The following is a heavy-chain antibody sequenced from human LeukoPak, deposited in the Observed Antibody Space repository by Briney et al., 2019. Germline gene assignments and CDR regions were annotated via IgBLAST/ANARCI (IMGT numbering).Heavy chain of an antibody. CDR1: GFAVSNNY. V-gene: IGHV3-66*01. Sequence: GGSLRLSCAASGFAVSNNYMSWVRQAPGKGLEWVSVIYSDGSPYYADSVRGRFTISRDNSKNTLYLQMNSLSAEDTAVYYCSKDRGGTNGDYFDYWGQGTLVTVSS. J-gene: IGHJ4*02. D-gene: IGHD3-10*01. CDR2: IYSDGSP. CDR3: SKDRGGTNGDYFDY.